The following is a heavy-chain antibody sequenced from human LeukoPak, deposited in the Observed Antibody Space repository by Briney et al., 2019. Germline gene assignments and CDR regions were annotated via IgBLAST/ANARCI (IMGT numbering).Heavy chain of an antibody. J-gene: IGHJ3*02. CDR3: ARNKPLEPSAI. Sequence: PSETLSCTCTVSGGSLSSYYWSWIRQPPGKGLEWIGYIYYSGNTYYNPSLKIRVTISVDTSENQFSLKLNSVTAADTAVYYCARNKPLEPSAIWGEWTMVTVSS. V-gene: IGHV4-59*01. CDR2: IYYSGNT. CDR1: GGSLSSYY. D-gene: IGHD1-14*01.